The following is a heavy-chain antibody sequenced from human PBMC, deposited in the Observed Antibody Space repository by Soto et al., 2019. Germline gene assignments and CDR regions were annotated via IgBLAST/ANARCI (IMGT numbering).Heavy chain of an antibody. CDR1: VYRFTNND. J-gene: IGHJ5*02. CDR2: MNPGSGDT. V-gene: IGHV1-8*01. Sequence: GASVKVSRKASVYRFTNNDVTWVRQATGQGLEWMGWMNPGSGDTGYAQKFQGRVTMTRDISIATAYMELSSLRSDDTAIYYCARMATFGSLNWFDPWGQGTLVTVSS. D-gene: IGHD3-16*01. CDR3: ARMATFGSLNWFDP.